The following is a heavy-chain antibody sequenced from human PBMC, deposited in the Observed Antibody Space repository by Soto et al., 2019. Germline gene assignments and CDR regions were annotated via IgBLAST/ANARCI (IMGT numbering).Heavy chain of an antibody. CDR2: ISGNGGTR. CDR1: GFTFSNYA. V-gene: IGHV3-23*01. D-gene: IGHD1-1*01. CDR3: AKGPLGVERPNYYFDY. J-gene: IGHJ4*02. Sequence: EVQLLDSGGGLVQLGGSLRLSCAASGFTFSNYAMTWVRQAPGQGLEWVSVISGNGGTRYYADSVMGRFTISRDNSKNTLYLQMNSLRAEDTAVYYCAKGPLGVERPNYYFDYWGQGTLVTVSS.